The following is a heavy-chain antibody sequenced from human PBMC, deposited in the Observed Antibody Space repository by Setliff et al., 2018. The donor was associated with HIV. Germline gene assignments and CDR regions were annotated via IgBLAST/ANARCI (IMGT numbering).Heavy chain of an antibody. Sequence: PGGSLRLSCSASGFAFSSHNMSWVRQAPGKGLEWVANIKQDGSEKNYVDSVKGRFTISRDNANNALYLQVNSLRADDTALYYCARTPAGGQENDYWGQGTLVTVSS. CDR3: ARTPAGGQENDY. CDR1: GFAFSSHN. V-gene: IGHV3-7*03. J-gene: IGHJ4*02. D-gene: IGHD2-15*01. CDR2: IKQDGSEK.